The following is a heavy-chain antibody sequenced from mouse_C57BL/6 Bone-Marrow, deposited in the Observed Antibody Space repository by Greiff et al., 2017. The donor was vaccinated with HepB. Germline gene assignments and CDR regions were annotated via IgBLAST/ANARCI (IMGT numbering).Heavy chain of an antibody. CDR1: GYTFTDYY. Sequence: EVKLMESGPELVKPGASVKISCKASGYTFTDYYMNWVKQSHGKSLEWIGDINPNNGGTSYNQKFKGKATLTVDKSSSTAYMELRSLTSEDSAVYYCAIYHYAMDYWGQGTSVTVSS. CDR3: AIYHYAMDY. V-gene: IGHV1-26*01. CDR2: INPNNGGT. J-gene: IGHJ4*01. D-gene: IGHD2-1*01.